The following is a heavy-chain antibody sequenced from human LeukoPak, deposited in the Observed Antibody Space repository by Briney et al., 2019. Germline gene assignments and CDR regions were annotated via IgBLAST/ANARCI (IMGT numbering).Heavy chain of an antibody. Sequence: GGSLRLSCAASGFTFSWYAVNWVRQAPGKGLEWVSRISGNGDSADYADSVKGRFTISRDNSKNTLYLQLNSLRAEDTAVYYCAKLDYPNYFDYWGQGTLVTVSS. D-gene: IGHD4-17*01. CDR1: GFTFSWYA. J-gene: IGHJ4*02. CDR2: ISGNGDSA. CDR3: AKLDYPNYFDY. V-gene: IGHV3-23*01.